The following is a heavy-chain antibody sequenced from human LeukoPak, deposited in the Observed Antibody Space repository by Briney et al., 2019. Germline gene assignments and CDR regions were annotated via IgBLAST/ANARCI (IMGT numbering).Heavy chain of an antibody. CDR1: AGSISSYY. CDR2: IYYSGST. Sequence: PSETLSLTCTVSAGSISSYYWSWIRQSPGKGLEWIGYIYYSGSTNYNPSLKSRVTISVDTSKNQFSLKLGSVTAADTAVYYCARGYCRGTSCNRYTFDMWGQGTMVTVSS. D-gene: IGHD2-2*01. V-gene: IGHV4-59*01. CDR3: ARGYCRGTSCNRYTFDM. J-gene: IGHJ3*02.